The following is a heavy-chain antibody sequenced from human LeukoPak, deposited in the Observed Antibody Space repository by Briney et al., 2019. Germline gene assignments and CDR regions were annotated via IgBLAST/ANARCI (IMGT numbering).Heavy chain of an antibody. CDR2: IYYSGST. V-gene: IGHV4-59*01. CDR1: GASITTYY. D-gene: IGHD1-26*01. Sequence: SETLSLTCTVSGASITTYYWNWIRQPPGKGLEWIGYIYYSGSTNYSPSLKSRVTISLDTSKNQFSLHLISVTAADTAVYYCARDWELGYWGQGTLVTVSS. CDR3: ARDWELGY. J-gene: IGHJ4*02.